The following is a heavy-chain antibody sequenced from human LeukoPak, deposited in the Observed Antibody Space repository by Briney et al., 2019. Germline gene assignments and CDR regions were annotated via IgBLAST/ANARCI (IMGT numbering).Heavy chain of an antibody. CDR3: TRVQGSSTS. Sequence: PGRSLRLSCTASGFTFGDYAMSWVRQAPGKGLEWVGFIRSKAYGGTTEYAASVKGRFTISRADSKSIAYLQMNSLKTEDTAVYYCTRVQGSSTSWGQGTLVTVSS. CDR1: GFTFGDYA. J-gene: IGHJ4*02. D-gene: IGHD2-2*01. V-gene: IGHV3-49*04. CDR2: IRSKAYGGTT.